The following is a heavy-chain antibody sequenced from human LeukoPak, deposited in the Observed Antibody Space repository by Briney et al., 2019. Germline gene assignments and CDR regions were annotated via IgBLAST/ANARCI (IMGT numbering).Heavy chain of an antibody. CDR3: AKSNGYGLKDI. Sequence: SETLCLTCSVSGYSISSGYYWGGIRPPPGKGREWIGSINHSGNTYYSPSLKSRVIISVDTSKNQFFLKLNSVTAADTSVYYCAKSNGYGLKDIWGQGTMVTVSS. CDR1: GYSISSGYY. CDR2: INHSGNT. J-gene: IGHJ3*02. V-gene: IGHV4-38-2*02. D-gene: IGHD3-10*01.